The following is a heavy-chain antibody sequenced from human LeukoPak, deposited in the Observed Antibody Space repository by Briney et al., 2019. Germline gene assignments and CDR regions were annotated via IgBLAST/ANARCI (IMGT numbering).Heavy chain of an antibody. J-gene: IGHJ6*02. D-gene: IGHD1-1*01. CDR3: ASSGTQNWNDIYYYYGMDV. CDR1: GYTLTELS. CDR2: FDPEDGET. V-gene: IGHV1-24*01. Sequence: ASVKVSCKVSGYTLTELSMHWVRQAPGKGLEWMGGFDPEDGETIYAQKFQGRVTMTEDTSTDTAYMELSSLRSEDTAVYYCASSGTQNWNDIYYYYGMDVWGQGTTVTVSS.